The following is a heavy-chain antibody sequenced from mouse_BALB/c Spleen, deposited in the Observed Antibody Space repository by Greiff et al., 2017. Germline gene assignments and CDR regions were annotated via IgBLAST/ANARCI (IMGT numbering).Heavy chain of an antibody. Sequence: VQLKQSGPGLVAPSQSLSITCTVSGFSLTSYGVHWVRQPPGKGLEWLGVIWAGGSTNYNSALMSRLSISKDNSKSQVFLKMNSLQTDDTAMYYCARDSGSYYGNAWFAYWGQGTLVTVSA. CDR1: GFSLTSYG. CDR3: ARDSGSYYGNAWFAY. J-gene: IGHJ3*01. D-gene: IGHD2-1*01. CDR2: IWAGGST. V-gene: IGHV2-9*02.